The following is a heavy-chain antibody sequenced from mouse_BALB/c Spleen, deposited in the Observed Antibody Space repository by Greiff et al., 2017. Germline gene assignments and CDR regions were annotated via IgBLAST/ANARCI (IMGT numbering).Heavy chain of an antibody. J-gene: IGHJ4*01. CDR1: GFSLSRYS. V-gene: IGHV2-6-4*01. Sequence: VMLVESGPGLVAPSQSLSITCTVSGFSLSRYSVHWVRQPPGKGLEWLGMIWGGGSTDYNSALKSRLSISKDNSKSQVFLKMNSLQTDDTAMYYCARNADSSGLFYAMDYWGQGTSVTVSS. CDR3: ARNADSSGLFYAMDY. CDR2: IWGGGST. D-gene: IGHD3-2*01.